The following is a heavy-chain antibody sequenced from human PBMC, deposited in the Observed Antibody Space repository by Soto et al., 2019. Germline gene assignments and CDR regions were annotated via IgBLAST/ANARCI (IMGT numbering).Heavy chain of an antibody. CDR2: IYSGGST. V-gene: IGHV3-66*01. J-gene: IGHJ6*02. CDR1: GFTVSSNY. CDR3: ARDHRIAAAGVGYYGMDV. D-gene: IGHD6-13*01. Sequence: PGGSLRLSCAASGFTVSSNYMSWVRQAPGKGLEWVSVIYSGGSTYYADSVKGRFTISRDNSKNTLYLQMNSLRAEDTAVYYCARDHRIAAAGVGYYGMDVWGQGTTVTVSS.